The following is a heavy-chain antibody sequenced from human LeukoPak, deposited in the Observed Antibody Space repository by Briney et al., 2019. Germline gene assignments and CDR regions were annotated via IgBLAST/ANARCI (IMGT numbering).Heavy chain of an antibody. Sequence: SETLSLTCTVSGYSISSGYYWGWIRQPPGKGLEWIGSIYHSGSTYYNPSLKSRVTISVDTSKNQFSLKLSSVTAADTAVYYCARGEGNWGQGTLVTVSS. CDR3: ARGEGN. V-gene: IGHV4-38-2*02. J-gene: IGHJ4*02. CDR1: GYSISSGYY. CDR2: IYHSGST.